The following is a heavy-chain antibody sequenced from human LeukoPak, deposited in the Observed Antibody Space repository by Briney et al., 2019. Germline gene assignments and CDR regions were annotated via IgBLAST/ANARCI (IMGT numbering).Heavy chain of an antibody. D-gene: IGHD3-16*02. Sequence: ASVKVSCKASGYTFTDYYMHWVRQAPGQGPEWMGWINPNSGGTNYAQKFQGRVTMTRDTSISTAYMELSRLRSDDTAVYYCARDTGVIYDFDYWGQGTLVTVSS. J-gene: IGHJ4*02. CDR2: INPNSGGT. CDR1: GYTFTDYY. V-gene: IGHV1-2*02. CDR3: ARDTGVIYDFDY.